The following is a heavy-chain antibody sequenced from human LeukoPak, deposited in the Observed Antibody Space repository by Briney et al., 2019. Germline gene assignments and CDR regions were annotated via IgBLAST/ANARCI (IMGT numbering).Heavy chain of an antibody. CDR2: ISAYNGNT. Sequence: ASVKVSCKASGYTFTSYGISRVRQAPGQGLGWMGWISAYNGNTNYAQKHQGRVTMTTDTSTSTAYMELRRLRSEDTAVYYCARAMEDIVVVVAAPEGAFDIWGQGTMVTVSS. J-gene: IGHJ3*02. D-gene: IGHD2-15*01. V-gene: IGHV1-18*01. CDR1: GYTFTSYG. CDR3: ARAMEDIVVVVAAPEGAFDI.